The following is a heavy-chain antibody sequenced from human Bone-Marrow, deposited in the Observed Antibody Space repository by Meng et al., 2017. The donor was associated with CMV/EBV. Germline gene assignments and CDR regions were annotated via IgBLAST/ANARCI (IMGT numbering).Heavy chain of an antibody. J-gene: IGHJ6*02. CDR2: IYYSGST. V-gene: IGHV4-39*07. Sequence: SETLSLTCTVSGGSISSSSYYWGWIRQPPGKGLEWIGSIYYSGSTYYNPSLKSRVTISVDTSKNQFSLKLSSVTAADTAVYYCERDRGMATIIYYYYGMDVWGQGTTVTVSS. CDR1: GGSISSSSYY. D-gene: IGHD5-24*01. CDR3: ERDRGMATIIYYYYGMDV.